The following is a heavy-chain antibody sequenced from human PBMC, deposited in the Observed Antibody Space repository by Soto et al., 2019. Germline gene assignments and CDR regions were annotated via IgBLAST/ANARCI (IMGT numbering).Heavy chain of an antibody. CDR3: ARGPPPNGNTIFGVVMAFDY. Sequence: GASVKVSCKASGYTFTSYYMHWVRQAPGQGLEWMGMINPNGGNTSYAQKFQGRVTMTRDTSTSTAYMELRSLRSDDTAVYYCARGPPPNGNTIFGVVMAFDYWGQGTLVTVSS. J-gene: IGHJ4*02. CDR1: GYTFTSYY. V-gene: IGHV1-46*01. D-gene: IGHD3-3*01. CDR2: INPNGGNT.